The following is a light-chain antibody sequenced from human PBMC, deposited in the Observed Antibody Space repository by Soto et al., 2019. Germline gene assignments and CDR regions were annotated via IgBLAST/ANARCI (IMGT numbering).Light chain of an antibody. CDR2: EVS. V-gene: IGLV2-14*01. J-gene: IGLJ2*01. CDR3: SSYTSSSTVV. Sequence: QSALTQPASVSGSPGQSITISCTGSSSDVGGYISWYQQHPGKAPKFMIYEVSNRPSGVSNRFSGSKSGNTASLTISGLQPEDEADYYCSSYTSSSTVVFGGGTKLTVL. CDR1: SSDVGGY.